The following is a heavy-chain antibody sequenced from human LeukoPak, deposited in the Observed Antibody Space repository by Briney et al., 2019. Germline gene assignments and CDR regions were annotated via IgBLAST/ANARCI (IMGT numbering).Heavy chain of an antibody. D-gene: IGHD6-6*01. J-gene: IGHJ4*02. V-gene: IGHV4-59*01. Sequence: SETLSLTCTVSGGSISSYYWSWIRQPPGKGLEWIGYIYYSGSTNYNPSLKSRVTISVDTSKNQFSLKLSSVTAADTAVYYCASTRDSSSFGDFDYWGQGTLVTVSS. CDR3: ASTRDSSSFGDFDY. CDR1: GGSISSYY. CDR2: IYYSGST.